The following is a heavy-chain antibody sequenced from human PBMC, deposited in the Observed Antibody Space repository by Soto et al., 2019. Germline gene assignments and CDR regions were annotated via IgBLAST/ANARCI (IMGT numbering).Heavy chain of an antibody. CDR2: ISSSGDSS. CDR1: GFIFSSYE. J-gene: IGHJ4*02. D-gene: IGHD2-2*01. CDR3: ARVYCSTTTCHVQAFDS. Sequence: PGGSVRLSCAASGFIFSSYEMTWVRQAPGKTLEWVSYISSSGDSSYYADSVKGRFTISRDNARKSLYLQMNSLRAEDTAVYYCARVYCSTTTCHVQAFDSWGQGTLVTVSS. V-gene: IGHV3-48*03.